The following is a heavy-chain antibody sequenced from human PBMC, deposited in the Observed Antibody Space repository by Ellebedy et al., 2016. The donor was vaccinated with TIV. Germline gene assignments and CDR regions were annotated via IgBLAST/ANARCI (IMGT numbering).Heavy chain of an antibody. CDR1: GFTFNSYA. Sequence: PGGSLRLSCAASGFTFNSYAIHWVRQAPGKGLEWVAVVSYDGSNKYYAASVKGRFTISRDNSKNTLYLQMNSLRAEDTAVYYCARDLKKRAAAGMELDYWGQGTLVTVSS. CDR3: ARDLKKRAAAGMELDY. D-gene: IGHD6-13*01. J-gene: IGHJ4*02. V-gene: IGHV3-30-3*01. CDR2: VSYDGSNK.